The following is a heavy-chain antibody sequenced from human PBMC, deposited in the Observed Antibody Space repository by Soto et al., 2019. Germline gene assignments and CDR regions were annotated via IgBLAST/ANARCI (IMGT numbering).Heavy chain of an antibody. CDR3: AKCTNYFYTSLLLH. D-gene: IGHD3-16*01. V-gene: IGHV3-23*01. CDR1: GFTFSSYA. J-gene: IGHJ4*02. Sequence: GGSLRLSCAASGFTFSSYAMSWVRQAPGKGLEWVSTISGSGGSTYYADSVKGRLTISRDRSKNTLYLQMNSLRAEDTAVYYCAKCTNYFYTSLLLHWGQGTLVTVSS. CDR2: ISGSGGST.